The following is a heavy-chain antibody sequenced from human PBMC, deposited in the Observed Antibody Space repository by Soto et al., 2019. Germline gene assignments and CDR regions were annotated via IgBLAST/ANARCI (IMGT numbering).Heavy chain of an antibody. CDR1: GFTFSSYA. CDR2: ISGSGGST. J-gene: IGHJ4*02. V-gene: IGHV3-23*01. Sequence: GGSLRLSCAASGFTFSSYAMSWVRQAPGKGLEWVSAISGSGGSTYYADSVKGRFTISRDNSKNTLYLQMNSLRAEDTAVYYCANTVTIFGVVTKGSFDYWGQGTLVTVSS. CDR3: ANTVTIFGVVTKGSFDY. D-gene: IGHD3-3*01.